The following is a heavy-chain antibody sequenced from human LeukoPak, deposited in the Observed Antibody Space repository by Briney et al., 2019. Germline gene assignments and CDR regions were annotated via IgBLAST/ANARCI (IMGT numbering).Heavy chain of an antibody. Sequence: GGSLRLSCAASGFTFSSYGMHWVRQAPGKGLEWVAVIWYDGSNKYYADSVKGRFTISRDNSKNTLYLQMNSLRAEDTAVYYCARKRYCSGGSCYRTDYWGQGTLVTVSS. CDR3: ARKRYCSGGSCYRTDY. J-gene: IGHJ4*02. D-gene: IGHD2-15*01. V-gene: IGHV3-33*01. CDR1: GFTFSSYG. CDR2: IWYDGSNK.